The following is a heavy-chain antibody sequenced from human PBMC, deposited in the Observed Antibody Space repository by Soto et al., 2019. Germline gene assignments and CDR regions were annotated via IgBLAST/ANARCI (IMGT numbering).Heavy chain of an antibody. V-gene: IGHV4-34*01. J-gene: IGHJ6*02. D-gene: IGHD2-2*01. Sequence: SETLSLTCAVYGGSFSDDASSSDWYWNWIRQSPGKGLEWIGEIDRSGRTKYNPSLKSRVTISLDRSKNQFSLKLNAVTAAVTAVYYCARAVGFGCTSSSCLNYYYYGIDVWGQGTTVTVSS. CDR1: GGSFSDDASSSDWY. CDR3: ARAVGFGCTSSSCLNYYYYGIDV. CDR2: IDRSGRT.